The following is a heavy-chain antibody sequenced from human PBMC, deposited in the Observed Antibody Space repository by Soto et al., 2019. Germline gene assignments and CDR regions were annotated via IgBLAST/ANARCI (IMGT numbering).Heavy chain of an antibody. D-gene: IGHD5-12*01. V-gene: IGHV1-18*01. J-gene: IGHJ6*02. Sequence: ASVKVSCKASGYTFTSHDISWVRQAPGQGLEWMGWISPYNGNTNYAQRLQGRVTMTADTSTSTAYMELRSLRSDDTAVYYCVRDGGGGYSGYYYYGMDVCGQGTTVTVSS. CDR2: ISPYNGNT. CDR3: VRDGGGGYSGYYYYGMDV. CDR1: GYTFTSHD.